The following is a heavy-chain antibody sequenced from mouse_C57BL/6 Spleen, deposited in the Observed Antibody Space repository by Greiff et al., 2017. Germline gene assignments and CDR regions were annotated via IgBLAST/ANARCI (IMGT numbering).Heavy chain of an antibody. J-gene: IGHJ3*01. CDR3: ARPLDYYGSTAWFAY. CDR2: IAPANGNT. D-gene: IGHD1-1*01. CDR1: GFNIKNTY. Sequence: EVKLMESVAELVRPGASVKLSCTASGFNIKNTYMHWVKQRPEQGLEWIGRIAPANGNTKYAPKFQGKATITADTSSNTACLQLSSLTSEDTAIYYWARPLDYYGSTAWFAYWGQGTLVTVSA. V-gene: IGHV14-3*01.